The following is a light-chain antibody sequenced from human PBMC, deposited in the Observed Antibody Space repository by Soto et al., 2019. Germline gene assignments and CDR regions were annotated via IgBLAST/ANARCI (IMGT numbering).Light chain of an antibody. CDR1: SSDVGGCDH. V-gene: IGLV2-14*03. CDR3: SSYTSKDTLV. Sequence: QSALTQPASVSGSPGQSVTISCTGTSSDVGGCDHVSWYQQHPGKAPKLIIYDVSNRPSGVSNRFSGSKSGNTASLAVSGLQAEDEADYYCSSYTSKDTLVFGGGTKLTVL. J-gene: IGLJ3*02. CDR2: DVS.